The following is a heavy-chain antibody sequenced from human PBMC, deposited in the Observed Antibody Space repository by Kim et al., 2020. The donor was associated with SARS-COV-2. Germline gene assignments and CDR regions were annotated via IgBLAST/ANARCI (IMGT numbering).Heavy chain of an antibody. CDR1: GGTFSSYA. CDR2: IIPIFGTA. Sequence: ASVKVSCKASGGTFSSYAISWVRQAPGQGLEWMGGIIPIFGTANYAQKFQGRVTITADESTSTAYMELSSLRSEDTAVYYCARDRVVAATTHVDAFDIWGQGTMVTVSS. CDR3: ARDRVVAATTHVDAFDI. D-gene: IGHD2-15*01. J-gene: IGHJ3*02. V-gene: IGHV1-69*13.